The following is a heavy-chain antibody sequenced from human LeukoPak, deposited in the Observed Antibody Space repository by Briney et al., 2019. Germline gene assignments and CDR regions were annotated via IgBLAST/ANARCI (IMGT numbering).Heavy chain of an antibody. CDR3: AKGGDYFDY. CDR2: IRYYGSNK. V-gene: IGHV3-30*02. J-gene: IGHJ4*02. Sequence: PGGSLRLSCAASGFTFSSYGMHWVRQAPGKGLEWVAFIRYYGSNKYYADSVKGRFTISRDNSKNTLYLQMNSLRVEDTAVYYCAKGGDYFDYWGQGTLVTVSS. CDR1: GFTFSSYG.